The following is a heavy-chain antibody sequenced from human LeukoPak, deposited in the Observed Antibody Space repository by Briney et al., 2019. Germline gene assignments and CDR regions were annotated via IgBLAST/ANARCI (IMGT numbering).Heavy chain of an antibody. J-gene: IGHJ4*02. D-gene: IGHD6-19*01. CDR1: GGSISSYY. Sequence: SETLSLTCTVSGGSISSYYWSWIRQPAGKGLEWIGRIYTSGSTNYNPSLKSRVTISVDTSKNQFSLRLSSVTDADTAVYYCARLPTYSSGLGGFDSWGQGTLVTVSS. CDR2: IYTSGST. CDR3: ARLPTYSSGLGGFDS. V-gene: IGHV4-4*07.